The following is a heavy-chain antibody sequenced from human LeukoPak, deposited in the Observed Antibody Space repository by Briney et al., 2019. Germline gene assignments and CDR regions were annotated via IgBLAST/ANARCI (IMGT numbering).Heavy chain of an antibody. J-gene: IGHJ3*02. V-gene: IGHV3-23*01. Sequence: PGGSLRLSCAASGFTFNTYAMSWVRQAPGKGLEWVSAISGSSGNTYYADSVKGRFTFSRDNSKNTLYLQMNSLRAEDTALYYCARDIWVATFAFDIWGQGTMVTVSS. D-gene: IGHD5-12*01. CDR1: GFTFNTYA. CDR3: ARDIWVATFAFDI. CDR2: ISGSSGNT.